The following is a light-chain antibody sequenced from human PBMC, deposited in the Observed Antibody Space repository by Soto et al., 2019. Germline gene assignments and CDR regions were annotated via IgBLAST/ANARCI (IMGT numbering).Light chain of an antibody. CDR1: QAMSNY. Sequence: DIHMTQSPSSLSASVGDRVTITCRASQAMSNYLAWYQQKPGKVPKLLIYAASSLQSGVPSRFNGSGSGTHFTLTISSLQSEDFAVYYCHHYNSWPYTFGQGTKVDI. CDR3: HHYNSWPYT. V-gene: IGKV1-27*01. CDR2: AAS. J-gene: IGKJ2*01.